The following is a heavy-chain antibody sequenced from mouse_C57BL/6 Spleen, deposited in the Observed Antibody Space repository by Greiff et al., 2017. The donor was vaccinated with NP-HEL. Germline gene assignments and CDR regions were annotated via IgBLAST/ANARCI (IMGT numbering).Heavy chain of an antibody. CDR1: GYTFTSYW. D-gene: IGHD2-3*01. J-gene: IGHJ4*01. V-gene: IGHV1-72*01. CDR3: ARDDGYYAMDY. Sequence: VKLQQPGAELVKPGATVKLSCKASGYTFTSYWMHWVKQRPGRGLEWIGRIDPNSGGTKYNEKFKSKATLTVDKPSSTAYMQRSSLTSEDSAVYYCARDDGYYAMDYWGQGTSVTVSS. CDR2: IDPNSGGT.